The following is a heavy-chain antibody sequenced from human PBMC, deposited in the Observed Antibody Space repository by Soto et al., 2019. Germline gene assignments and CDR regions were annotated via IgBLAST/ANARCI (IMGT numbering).Heavy chain of an antibody. CDR3: ARTGTTNAFDI. Sequence: PGGSLRLSCAASGFTFSSYIMNWVGQSPGKGLEWVSSISSSSSYIYYADSVKGRFTISRDNAKNSLYLQMNSLRAEDTAVYYCARTGTTNAFDIWGQGTMVTVSS. V-gene: IGHV3-21*01. CDR2: ISSSSSYI. D-gene: IGHD1-1*01. CDR1: GFTFSSYI. J-gene: IGHJ3*02.